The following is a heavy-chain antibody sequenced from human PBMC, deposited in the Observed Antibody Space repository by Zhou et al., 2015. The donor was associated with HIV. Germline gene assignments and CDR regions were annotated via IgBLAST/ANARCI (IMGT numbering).Heavy chain of an antibody. CDR1: GFIFQNYV. CDR2: VSFDGRRT. Sequence: QLVESGGDLVRPGGSLRLSCRVSGFIFQNYVFHWVRHVPGKGLAWVARVSFDGRRTDYADAVQGRFTISRDNAEKTLYLQMNSLRAEDTGIYYCARDSSGSYWGAFDMWGQGTMVTVSS. V-gene: IGHV3-74*01. J-gene: IGHJ3*02. CDR3: ARDSSGSYWGAFDM. D-gene: IGHD1-26*01.